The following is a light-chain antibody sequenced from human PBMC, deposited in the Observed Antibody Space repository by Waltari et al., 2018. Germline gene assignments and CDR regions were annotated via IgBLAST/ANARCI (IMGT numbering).Light chain of an antibody. CDR2: GAS. CDR3: QQYGSSPKT. J-gene: IGKJ1*01. Sequence: EIVLTQSPGTLSLSPGERVTLSCRASQSVSSNYLAWYQQKPGQAPRLLFYGASSRATGIPDRFSGSGSGTDFTLTISRLEPEDFAVYYCQQYGSSPKTFGQGTKVEIK. V-gene: IGKV3-20*01. CDR1: QSVSSNY.